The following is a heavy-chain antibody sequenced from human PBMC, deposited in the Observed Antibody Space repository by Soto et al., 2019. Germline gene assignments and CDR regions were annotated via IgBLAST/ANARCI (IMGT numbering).Heavy chain of an antibody. J-gene: IGHJ5*02. Sequence: GGSLRLSCGASGFTFRSYWMSWVRQAPGKGLEGVANIKHDGSEKYYVDSVKGRFTISRDNAKNSLYLQMSSLRAEDSAVYYCARAGVVRGVIKGSWFDPWGQGTLVTVSS. D-gene: IGHD3-10*01. V-gene: IGHV3-7*01. CDR2: IKHDGSEK. CDR3: ARAGVVRGVIKGSWFDP. CDR1: GFTFRSYW.